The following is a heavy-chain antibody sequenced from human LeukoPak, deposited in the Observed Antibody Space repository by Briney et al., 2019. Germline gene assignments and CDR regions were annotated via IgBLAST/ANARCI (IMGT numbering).Heavy chain of an antibody. V-gene: IGHV3-23*01. CDR2: ISGSGDNT. D-gene: IGHD1-26*01. Sequence: GGSLRLSCAASGFTFSTYAMNWVRQAPGQGLEWVSGISGSGDNTYYADSVRGRFTISRDKSKSTVYLQMNSPGVEDTAIYYCARGRKLGAPTYFFDYWGQGTLVTVSS. CDR3: ARGRKLGAPTYFFDY. J-gene: IGHJ4*02. CDR1: GFTFSTYA.